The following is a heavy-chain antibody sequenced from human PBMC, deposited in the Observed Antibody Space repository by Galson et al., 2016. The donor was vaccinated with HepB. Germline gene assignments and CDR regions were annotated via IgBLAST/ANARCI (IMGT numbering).Heavy chain of an antibody. J-gene: IGHJ4*02. CDR2: IYYSGHT. CDR1: GGSISSGDYY. Sequence: TLSLTCTVSGGSISSGDYYWSWIRQPPGKGLEWIGYIYYSGHTYYNPSLKSRVTMSVDTSKNQFSLKLSSVTAADTAMYYCASPGSSGYYSTDYWGQGTLVTVSS. CDR3: ASPGSSGYYSTDY. D-gene: IGHD3-22*01. V-gene: IGHV4-30-4*01.